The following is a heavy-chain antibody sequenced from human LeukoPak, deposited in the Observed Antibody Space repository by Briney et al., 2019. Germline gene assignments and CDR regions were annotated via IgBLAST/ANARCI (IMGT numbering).Heavy chain of an antibody. Sequence: GGPLRLSCAASGFTFDEYGMSWVRQTPGKGLEWVSGIDWNGGSTGYADSVKGRFTISRNNAKNSLYLQMNSLRAEDTALYYCARRAMIVVATPAVDYWGQGTLVTVSS. CDR2: IDWNGGST. CDR1: GFTFDEYG. V-gene: IGHV3-20*04. J-gene: IGHJ4*02. D-gene: IGHD3-22*01. CDR3: ARRAMIVVATPAVDY.